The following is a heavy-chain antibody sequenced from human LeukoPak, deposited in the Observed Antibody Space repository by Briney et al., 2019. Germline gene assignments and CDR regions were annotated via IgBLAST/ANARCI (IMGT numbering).Heavy chain of an antibody. J-gene: IGHJ4*02. CDR1: GFTFSSYS. CDR2: ISSSSSTI. Sequence: GGSLRLSCAASGFTFSSYSMNWVRQAPGKGLEWVSYISSSSSTIYYADSVKGRFTISRDNSKNTLYLQMNSLRAEDTAVYYCARGDFWSGPPSYWGQGTLVTVSS. V-gene: IGHV3-48*01. CDR3: ARGDFWSGPPSY. D-gene: IGHD3-3*01.